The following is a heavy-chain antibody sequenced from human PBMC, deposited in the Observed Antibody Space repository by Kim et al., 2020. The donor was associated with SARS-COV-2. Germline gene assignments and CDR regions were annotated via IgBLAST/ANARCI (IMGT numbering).Heavy chain of an antibody. Sequence: ASVKVSCKASGYSFTDYYVHRVRQAPGQGLEWMGWINPNSGGTKYAQKSQGRVTMTTDTSISTAYMELSSLRSDDTAVYFCSRALAYCRGGSCYPWGQGT. D-gene: IGHD2-15*01. CDR3: SRALAYCRGGSCYP. CDR1: GYSFTDYY. J-gene: IGHJ5*02. V-gene: IGHV1-2*02. CDR2: INPNSGGT.